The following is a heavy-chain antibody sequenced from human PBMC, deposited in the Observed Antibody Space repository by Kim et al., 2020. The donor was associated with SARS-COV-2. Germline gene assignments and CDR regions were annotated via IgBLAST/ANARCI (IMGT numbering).Heavy chain of an antibody. V-gene: IGHV3-74*01. J-gene: IGHJ6*02. CDR1: GFTFSSYW. D-gene: IGHD4-17*01. CDR3: ARIGTVTTEYYYYYGMDV. Sequence: GGSLRLSCAASGFTFSSYWMHWVRQAPGKGLVWVSRINSDGSSTSYADSVKGRFTISRDNAKNTLYLQMNSLRAEDTAVYYCARIGTVTTEYYYYYGMDVWGQGTTVTVSS. CDR2: INSDGSST.